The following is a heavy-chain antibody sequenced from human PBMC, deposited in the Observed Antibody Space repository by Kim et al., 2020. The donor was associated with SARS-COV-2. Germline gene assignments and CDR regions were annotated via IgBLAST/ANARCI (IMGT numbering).Heavy chain of an antibody. J-gene: IGHJ4*02. CDR1: GYTFTSYG. CDR2: ISAYNGNT. Sequence: ASVKVSCKASGYTFTSYGIRWVRQAPGQGLEWMGWISAYNGNTNYAQKLQGRATMTTDTSTSTAYMELRSLRSDDTAVYYCARDWQDILTGSPYYFDYWGQGTLVTVSS. CDR3: ARDWQDILTGSPYYFDY. V-gene: IGHV1-18*01. D-gene: IGHD3-9*01.